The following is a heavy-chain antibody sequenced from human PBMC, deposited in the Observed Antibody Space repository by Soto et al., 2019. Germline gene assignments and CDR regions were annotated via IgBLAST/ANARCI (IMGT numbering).Heavy chain of an antibody. V-gene: IGHV4-34*01. CDR3: ASNPLGYYGSGSHRYYYYMDV. CDR2: INHSGST. J-gene: IGHJ6*03. D-gene: IGHD3-10*01. Sequence: SETLSLTCAVYGGSFSGYYWSWIRQPPGKGLEWIGEINHSGSTNYNPSLKSRVTISVDTSKNQFSLKLSSVTAADTAVYYCASNPLGYYGSGSHRYYYYMDVWGKGTTVTVSS. CDR1: GGSFSGYY.